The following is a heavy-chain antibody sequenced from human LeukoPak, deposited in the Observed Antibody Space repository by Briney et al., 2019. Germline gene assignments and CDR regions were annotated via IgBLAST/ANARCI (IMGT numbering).Heavy chain of an antibody. D-gene: IGHD3/OR15-3a*01. CDR2: INHSGST. J-gene: IGHJ4*02. CDR3: ARQTGSGLFILP. CDR1: GGSFSGYC. V-gene: IGHV4-34*01. Sequence: SETLSLTCAVDGGSFSGYCWSWIRQPPGKGLEWIGEINHSGSTNYNPSLKSRFTISVDTSKNQFSLKLTSVTAADTSVYYCARQTGSGLFILPGGQGTLVTVSS.